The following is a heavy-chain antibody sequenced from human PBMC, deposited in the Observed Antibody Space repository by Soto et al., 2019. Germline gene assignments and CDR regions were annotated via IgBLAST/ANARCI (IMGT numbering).Heavy chain of an antibody. CDR3: ATQNEDGVYRFFDY. CDR2: IAYDGSNK. CDR1: GFMFSNYG. J-gene: IGHJ4*02. Sequence: QVQLVESGGGVVQPGRSLRLSCAASGFMFSNYGMYWVRQAPGKGLEWVAVIAYDGSNKYYTDSVEGRFTISRDNSKNTLYLHMNTLRGEDTAVYYCATQNEDGVYRFFDYWGQGTLVTVSS. V-gene: IGHV3-30*19. D-gene: IGHD4-17*01.